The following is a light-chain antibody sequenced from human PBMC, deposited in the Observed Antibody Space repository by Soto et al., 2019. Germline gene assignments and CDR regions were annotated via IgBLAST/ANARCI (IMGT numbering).Light chain of an antibody. CDR1: QSLLHSDGKTY. CDR2: EVS. CDR3: MQSIQLPWT. V-gene: IGKV2D-29*01. J-gene: IGKJ1*01. Sequence: DIVLTQTPLSLSVTPGQPASISCKSSQSLLHSDGKTYLCWYLQKAGQPPQVLIYEVSNRFPGVPERFSGSGSGTDFTLRISRVEAEDVGVYYCMQSIQLPWTFGQGTKVEVK.